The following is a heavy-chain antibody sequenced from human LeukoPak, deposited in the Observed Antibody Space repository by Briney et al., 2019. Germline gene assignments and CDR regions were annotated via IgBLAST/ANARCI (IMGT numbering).Heavy chain of an antibody. CDR2: IGTAGDT. CDR1: GFTFSSYD. CDR3: ARAIGMAPAYYYGMDV. D-gene: IGHD1-14*01. J-gene: IGHJ6*02. Sequence: GGSLGLSCAASGFTFSSYDMHWVRQATGKGLEWVSAIGTAGDTYYPGSVKGRFTISRENAKNSLYLQMDSLRAGDTAVYYCARAIGMAPAYYYGMDVWGQGTTVTVSS. V-gene: IGHV3-13*01.